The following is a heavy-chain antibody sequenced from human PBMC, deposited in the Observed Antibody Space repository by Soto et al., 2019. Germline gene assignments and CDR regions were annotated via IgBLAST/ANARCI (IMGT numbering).Heavy chain of an antibody. J-gene: IGHJ6*02. V-gene: IGHV3-21*01. Sequence: GGSLRLSCAASGFTFSSYSMDWVRQAPGKGLEWVSSISSSSSYIYYADSVKGRFTISRDNAKNSLYLQMNSLRAEDTAVYYCASPVVVVPAAIPDYYYGMDVWGQGTTVTVSS. CDR2: ISSSSSYI. CDR1: GFTFSSYS. D-gene: IGHD2-2*02. CDR3: ASPVVVVPAAIPDYYYGMDV.